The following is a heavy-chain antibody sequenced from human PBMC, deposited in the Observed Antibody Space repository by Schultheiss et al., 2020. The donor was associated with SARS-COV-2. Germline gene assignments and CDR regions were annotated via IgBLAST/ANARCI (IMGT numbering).Heavy chain of an antibody. CDR2: ISSTTSYNNI. J-gene: IGHJ4*02. D-gene: IGHD6-19*01. CDR1: GFTFSTYS. V-gene: IGHV3-21*01. Sequence: GGSLRLSCAASGFTFSTYSMNWVRQAPGKGLEWVSSISSTTSYNNIYYADSVKGRFTISRDNAKNALYLQMSSLRAEDTAVYYCARDHISKAVAGTGHDYWGQGTLVTVS. CDR3: ARDHISKAVAGTGHDY.